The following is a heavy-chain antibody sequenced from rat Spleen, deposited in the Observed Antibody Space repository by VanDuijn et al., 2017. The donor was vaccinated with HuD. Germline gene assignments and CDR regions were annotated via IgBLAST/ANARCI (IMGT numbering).Heavy chain of an antibody. V-gene: IGHV5-29*01. D-gene: IGHD4-4*01. CDR1: GFTFSDYY. CDR3: ARHPTTLGFYWYFDF. CDR2: ISYDGSST. Sequence: EVQLVESDGGLVQPGRSLKLSCAASGFTFSDYYMAWVRQAPTKGLEWVATISYDGSSTYYRDSVKGRFTISRDNAKSTLYLQMDSLRSENTATYYCARHPTTLGFYWYFDFWGPGTMVTVSS. J-gene: IGHJ1*01.